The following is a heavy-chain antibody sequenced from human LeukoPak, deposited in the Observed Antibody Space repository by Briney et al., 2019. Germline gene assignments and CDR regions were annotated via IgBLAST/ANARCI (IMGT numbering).Heavy chain of an antibody. CDR3: AKDLKFFDY. Sequence: GGSLRLSCAASGFTFSSYGMHWVRQAPGKGLEWVAFIRYDGSNEYYVDSVKGRFTISRDNSKNTLYLQMKSLRTEDTAVYYCAKDLKFFDYWGQGTLVTVSP. J-gene: IGHJ4*02. CDR2: IRYDGSNE. CDR1: GFTFSSYG. V-gene: IGHV3-30*02.